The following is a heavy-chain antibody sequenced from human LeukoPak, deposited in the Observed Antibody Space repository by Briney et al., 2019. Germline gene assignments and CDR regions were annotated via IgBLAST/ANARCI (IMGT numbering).Heavy chain of an antibody. D-gene: IGHD2-15*01. CDR1: GGSFSGYY. CDR3: ARRFVVVAATQLDP. J-gene: IGHJ5*02. Sequence: PAETLSLTCAVYGGSFSGYYWSWIRQPPGKGLEWIGEINHNGSTNYNPSLKSRVTISVDTSKNQFSLKLSSVPAADTPVYYCARRFVVVAATQLDPWGQGTLLTLS. CDR2: INHNGST. V-gene: IGHV4-34*01.